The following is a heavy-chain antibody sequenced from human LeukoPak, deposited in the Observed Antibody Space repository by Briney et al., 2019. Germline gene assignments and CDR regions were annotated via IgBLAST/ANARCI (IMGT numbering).Heavy chain of an antibody. J-gene: IGHJ5*02. CDR2: IYHSGST. Sequence: SGTLSLTCAVSGGSISSSNWWSWVRQPPGKGLEWIGEIYHSGSTNYNPSLKSRVTISVDKSKNQFSLKLSSVTAADTAVYYCARERSMVRGLSWFDPWGQGTLVTVSS. CDR1: GGSISSSNW. D-gene: IGHD3-10*01. V-gene: IGHV4-4*02. CDR3: ARERSMVRGLSWFDP.